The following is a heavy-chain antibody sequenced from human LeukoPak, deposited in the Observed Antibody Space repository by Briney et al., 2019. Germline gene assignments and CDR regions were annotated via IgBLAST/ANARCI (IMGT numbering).Heavy chain of an antibody. J-gene: IGHJ4*02. CDR2: IYYSGAT. CDR3: ARSIHFSGWYYDY. Sequence: WETLSLSCTASGGTFSNYSGSWIRQPPGKGLEWIGFIYYSGATNYNPSLKSRVTISVDTSKTHLSLKLSSVTAADTAVYYCARSIHFSGWYYDYWGQGTLVTVSS. CDR1: GGTFSNYS. V-gene: IGHV4-59*01. D-gene: IGHD6-19*01.